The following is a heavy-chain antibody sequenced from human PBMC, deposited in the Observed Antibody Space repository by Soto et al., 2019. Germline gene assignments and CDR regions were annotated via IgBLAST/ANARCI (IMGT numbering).Heavy chain of an antibody. Sequence: GRSLRLSCAASGFTFSSYDMHWVRQATGKGLKWVSAIGTAGDTYYPGSVKGRFTISRENAKNSLYLQMNSLRAGDTAVYYCAREGLELRSMDVWGKGTTVTGSS. CDR3: AREGLELRSMDV. CDR1: GFTFSSYD. D-gene: IGHD1-7*01. CDR2: IGTAGDT. V-gene: IGHV3-13*01. J-gene: IGHJ6*03.